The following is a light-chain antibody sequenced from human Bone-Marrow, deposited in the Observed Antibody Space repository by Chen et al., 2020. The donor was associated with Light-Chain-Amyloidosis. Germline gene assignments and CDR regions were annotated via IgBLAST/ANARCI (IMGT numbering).Light chain of an antibody. J-gene: IGLJ2*01. Sequence: SYELTQPPSVSVSPGQTARITCSGDDLPTKYAYWYQQKPGQAPVLVIHRDTERPSGISERFAGSSSGRTATLTSSGVQAEDKADYHCQAAESRGTYEGIFGGGTKLTVL. CDR1: DLPTKY. CDR3: QAAESRGTYEGI. CDR2: RDT. V-gene: IGLV3-25*03.